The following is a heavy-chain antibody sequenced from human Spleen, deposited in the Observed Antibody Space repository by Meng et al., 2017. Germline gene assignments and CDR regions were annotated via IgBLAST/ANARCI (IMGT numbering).Heavy chain of an antibody. CDR1: GGSSSKYY. J-gene: IGHJ4*02. D-gene: IGHD3-22*01. CDR3: ARMDSSVLFDY. CDR2: IYYSGST. V-gene: IGHV4-39*07. Sequence: SETLSLTCTVSGGSSSKYYWGWIRQLPGKGLEWIGTIYYSGSTYYNPSLESRVTISVDTSKNEFSLKLSAVTAADTAVYYCARMDSSVLFDYWGQGTLVTAPQ.